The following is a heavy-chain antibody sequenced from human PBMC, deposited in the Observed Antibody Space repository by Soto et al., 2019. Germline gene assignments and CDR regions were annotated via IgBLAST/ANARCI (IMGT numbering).Heavy chain of an antibody. D-gene: IGHD2-2*01. V-gene: IGHV4-59*01. CDR1: GGSISSYH. CDR2: IYYSGST. CDR3: AREGSTSGRFDY. Sequence: SETLSLTCTVSGGSISSYHWSWIRQPPGKGLEWIGYIYYSGSTNYNPSLKSRVTISVDTSKNQFSLKLSSVTAADTAVYYCAREGSTSGRFDYWGQGTLVTVSS. J-gene: IGHJ4*02.